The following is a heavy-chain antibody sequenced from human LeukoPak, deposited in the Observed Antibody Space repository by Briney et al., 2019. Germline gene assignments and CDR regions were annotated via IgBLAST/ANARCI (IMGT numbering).Heavy chain of an antibody. V-gene: IGHV4-39*01. J-gene: IGHJ5*02. D-gene: IGHD3-10*01. Sequence: PSETLSLTCTVSGGSISSSSYYWGWIRQPPGKGLEWIGSIYYSGSTYYNPSLKSRVTISVDTSKNQFSLKLSSVTAAVTAVYYCARHGPYYYGSGSYTSNNWFDPWGQGTLVTVSS. CDR2: IYYSGST. CDR3: ARHGPYYYGSGSYTSNNWFDP. CDR1: GGSISSSSYY.